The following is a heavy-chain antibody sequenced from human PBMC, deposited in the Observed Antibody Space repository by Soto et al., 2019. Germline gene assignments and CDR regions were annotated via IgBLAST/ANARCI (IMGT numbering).Heavy chain of an antibody. J-gene: IGHJ4*02. CDR2: IYGGGTT. Sequence: EVQLVESGGGLIQPGGSLRLSCAASGFAVSSKYMTWVRQAPGKGLEWVSVIYGGGTTYYADSVKGRFTISRDTSENTLYLQMNSLRAEDTAVYYCVRTTGWPGFDFWGQGTLVTVSS. D-gene: IGHD6-19*01. V-gene: IGHV3-53*01. CDR3: VRTTGWPGFDF. CDR1: GFAVSSKY.